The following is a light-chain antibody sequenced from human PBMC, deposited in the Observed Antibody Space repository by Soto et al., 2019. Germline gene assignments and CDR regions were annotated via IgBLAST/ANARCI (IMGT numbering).Light chain of an antibody. CDR3: QQYNNWPPVT. Sequence: DIVMTQSPATLSVSPGERATLSCRASQSVSGNLAWYQQKPGQAPRLLVYGASTRATGIPARFSGSGSGTEFTLTISSLQSEDFAVYYCQQYNNWPPVTFGQGTKVDIK. CDR2: GAS. CDR1: QSVSGN. V-gene: IGKV3-15*01. J-gene: IGKJ1*01.